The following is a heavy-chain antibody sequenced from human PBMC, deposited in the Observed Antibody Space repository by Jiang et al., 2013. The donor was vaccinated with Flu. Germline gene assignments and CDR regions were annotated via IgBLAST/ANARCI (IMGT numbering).Heavy chain of an antibody. CDR2: IDNSGST. V-gene: IGHV4-39*07. D-gene: IGHD5-24*01. J-gene: IGHJ5*01. CDR3: ARGWLQGDS. CDR1: GGSFSSVMHY. Sequence: GSGLVKPAETLSLTCSVSGGSFSSVMHYWVWIRQPPGKGLEWIGSIDNSGSTTYNPSLKSRVTISVDTSKNQFSLKLSSVTAADTAVYYCARGWLQGDSWGPGTLVTVSS.